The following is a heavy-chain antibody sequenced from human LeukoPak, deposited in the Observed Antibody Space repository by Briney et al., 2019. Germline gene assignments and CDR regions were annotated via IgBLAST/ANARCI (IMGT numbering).Heavy chain of an antibody. Sequence: PSATLSLTCTVSGGSVSSGIYYWTWIRQPPWKGLEWIGYIYYSGCTNYNPSLKSRVTISVDTSKNQFSLKLSSVTAADTAVYYCARDIAYGANSLDYWGQGTLVTVSS. J-gene: IGHJ4*02. V-gene: IGHV4-61*01. CDR1: GGSVSSGIYY. CDR2: IYYSGCT. CDR3: ARDIAYGANSLDY. D-gene: IGHD4-23*01.